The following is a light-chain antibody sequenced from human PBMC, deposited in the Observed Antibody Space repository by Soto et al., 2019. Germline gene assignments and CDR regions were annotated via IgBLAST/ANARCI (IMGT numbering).Light chain of an antibody. V-gene: IGLV2-14*01. CDR2: DVS. CDR1: SSDVGSYNY. Sequence: QSALTQPASVSGSPGQSITISCTGTSSDVGSYNYVSWYQQNPGKAPKLIIHDVSNRPSGVSNRFSGSKSGNTASLTISGLQAEYEANYYCSSYTSTNPLVCGGGTQLTVL. J-gene: IGLJ2*01. CDR3: SSYTSTNPLV.